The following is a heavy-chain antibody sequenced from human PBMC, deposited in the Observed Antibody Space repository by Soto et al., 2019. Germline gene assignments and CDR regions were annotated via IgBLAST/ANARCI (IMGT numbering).Heavy chain of an antibody. CDR2: IYNSGST. CDR3: ASVTRTCISTSCYRYYYGMDV. V-gene: IGHV4-59*01. CDR1: GGSISSYY. J-gene: IGHJ6*02. D-gene: IGHD2-2*02. Sequence: SETLSLTCTVSGGSISSYYWSWIRQPPGKGLEWIGYIYNSGSTNYNPSLKSRVTISLDTSKNQFSLKLSSVSAADTAVYYCASVTRTCISTSCYRYYYGMDVWGQGTTVT.